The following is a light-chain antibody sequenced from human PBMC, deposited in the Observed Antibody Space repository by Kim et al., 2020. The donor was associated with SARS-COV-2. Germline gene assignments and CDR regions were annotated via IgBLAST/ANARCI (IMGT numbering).Light chain of an antibody. V-gene: IGLV2-14*03. J-gene: IGLJ3*02. CDR3: SSYIRSSSFA. Sequence: GQTSTTSCTGPSSDMGTYRYVSGYQQPPGKAPKLIIYDVSERPSGVSYRFSGSKSGNTASLTISGLQAEDEGDYYCSSYIRSSSFAFGGGTQLTVL. CDR2: DVS. CDR1: SSDMGTYRY.